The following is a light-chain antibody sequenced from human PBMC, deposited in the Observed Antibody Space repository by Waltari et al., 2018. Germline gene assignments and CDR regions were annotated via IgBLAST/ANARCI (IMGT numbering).Light chain of an antibody. J-gene: IGLJ2*01. CDR3: AAGDDSLNGLV. V-gene: IGLV1-44*01. CDR2: TNN. CDR1: RSNIGTNP. Sequence: QSVLTQPPSASGTPGQRVTISCSGSRSNIGTNPVNWYQQFPGTAPKLLIYTNNSLPSGVPDLFAGSRSGTSASLAISGLQSEDEADYYCAAGDDSLNGLVFGGGTKLTVL.